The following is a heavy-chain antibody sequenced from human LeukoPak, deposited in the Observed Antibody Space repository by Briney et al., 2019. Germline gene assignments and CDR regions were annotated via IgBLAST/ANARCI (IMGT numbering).Heavy chain of an antibody. Sequence: PSETLSLTCTVSGGSISSYYWSWIRQPPGKGLEWIGYVYYSGSTNYNPSLQSRVTISVDTSKNQFSLKLSSVTAADTAVYYCARGHYGMDVWGKGTTVTVSS. CDR1: GGSISSYY. V-gene: IGHV4-59*01. J-gene: IGHJ6*04. CDR3: ARGHYGMDV. CDR2: VYYSGST.